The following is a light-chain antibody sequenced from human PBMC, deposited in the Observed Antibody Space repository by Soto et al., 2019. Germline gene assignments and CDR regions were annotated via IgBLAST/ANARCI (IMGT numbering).Light chain of an antibody. CDR3: QQYGNYWT. CDR1: QSISAW. CDR2: DAS. Sequence: DLQMTQSPSTLSATAGDRVTITFRASQSISAWLAWYQQKPGKAPKLLIYDASNLESGVPSRFSGSGSGTEFTLTISNLQPDDFATYYCQQYGNYWTFGQGTKVDI. J-gene: IGKJ1*01. V-gene: IGKV1-5*01.